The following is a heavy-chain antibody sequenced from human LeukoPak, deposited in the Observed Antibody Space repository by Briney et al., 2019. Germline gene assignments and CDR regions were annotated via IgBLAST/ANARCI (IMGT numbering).Heavy chain of an antibody. Sequence: ASVKVSCKASGYTFTSYYMHWVRQAPGQGLEWMGIINPSGGSTSYAQKFQGRVTMTRDTSTSTVYMELSSLRSEDTAVYYCAKPRGYCSGGSCYPNWFDPWGQGTLVTVSS. J-gene: IGHJ5*02. CDR1: GYTFTSYY. CDR2: INPSGGST. CDR3: AKPRGYCSGGSCYPNWFDP. V-gene: IGHV1-46*01. D-gene: IGHD2-15*01.